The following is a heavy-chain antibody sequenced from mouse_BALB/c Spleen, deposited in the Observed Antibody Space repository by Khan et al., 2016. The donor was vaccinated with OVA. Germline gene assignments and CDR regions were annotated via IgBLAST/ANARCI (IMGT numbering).Heavy chain of an antibody. D-gene: IGHD2-10*01. V-gene: IGHV9-3-1*01. CDR1: GYTFTNDG. Sequence: QIQLVQSGPELKKPGETVKISCKASGYTFTNDGMNWVKQAPGKGLKWMGWINTYTGEPTYADDFKGRFAFSLETSASTAYLPINNLKNEDTATYFCGRPPYFSYVLVYWGQGTSVTVSS. CDR3: GRPPYFSYVLVY. CDR2: INTYTGEP. J-gene: IGHJ4*01.